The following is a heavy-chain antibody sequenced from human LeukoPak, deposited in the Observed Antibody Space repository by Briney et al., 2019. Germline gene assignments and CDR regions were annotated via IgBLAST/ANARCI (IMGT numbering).Heavy chain of an antibody. CDR1: GFTFSSYA. CDR2: ISRTGGSSS. D-gene: IGHD4-17*01. CDR3: AKASTENTYGPEY. Sequence: RGSLRLSCAASGFTFSSYAMSWVRQAPGKGLEWVSAISRTGGSSSYYADSVRGRFTFSRKTSKNTLFLQINGLRTEDTAVYYCAKASTENTYGPEYWGQGTLVTGFS. V-gene: IGHV3-23*01. J-gene: IGHJ4*02.